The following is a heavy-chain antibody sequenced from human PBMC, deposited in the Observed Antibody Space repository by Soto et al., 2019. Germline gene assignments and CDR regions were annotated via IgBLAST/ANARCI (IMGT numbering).Heavy chain of an antibody. CDR3: ARSPIPSRPAWFDP. J-gene: IGHJ5*02. CDR2: ISFDGGNK. Sequence: QVQLVESGGGVVQPGTSLRLSCAASGFTFRNYAMHWVRQAPGKGLEWVAVISFDGGNKIYPDSVKGQFTISRDNSRDTLYLQMNSLRAEDTAVYYCARSPIPSRPAWFDPWGQGTLVTVSS. CDR1: GFTFRNYA. D-gene: IGHD6-6*01. V-gene: IGHV3-30-3*01.